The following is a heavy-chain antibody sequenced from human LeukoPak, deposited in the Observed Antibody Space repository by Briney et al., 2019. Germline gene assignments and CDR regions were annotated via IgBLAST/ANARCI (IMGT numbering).Heavy chain of an antibody. CDR2: IYYSGST. Sequence: PSQTLSLTCTVSGGSISSGDYYWSWIRQPPGKGLEWIVYIYYSGSTYYNPSLKSRVTISVDTSKNQFSLNLTSVTAADTAVYYCAALQRPAAIDYWGQGTLVTVSS. J-gene: IGHJ4*02. CDR1: GGSISSGDYY. CDR3: AALQRPAAIDY. V-gene: IGHV4-30-4*01. D-gene: IGHD2-2*01.